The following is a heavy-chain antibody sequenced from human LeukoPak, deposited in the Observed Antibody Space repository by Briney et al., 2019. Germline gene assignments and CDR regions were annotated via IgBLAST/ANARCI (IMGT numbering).Heavy chain of an antibody. CDR3: ARLWTGIAAASGY. V-gene: IGHV4-39*01. J-gene: IGHJ4*02. Sequence: PSETLSLTCTVSGGSISSSSYYWGWIRQPPGKGLEWIGSIYYSGSTYYNPSLKSRVTISVDTSKNQFSLKLSSVTAADTAVYYCARLWTGIAAASGYWGQGTLVTVSS. CDR2: IYYSGST. CDR1: GGSISSSSYY. D-gene: IGHD6-13*01.